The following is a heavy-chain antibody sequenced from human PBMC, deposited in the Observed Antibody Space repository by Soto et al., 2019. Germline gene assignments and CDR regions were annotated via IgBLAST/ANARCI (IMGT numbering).Heavy chain of an antibody. D-gene: IGHD4-17*01. CDR1: GFTSSSYA. V-gene: IGHV3-21*01. CDR2: ISGSGSYI. J-gene: IGHJ6*02. CDR3: ARDTTVYYYGMDV. Sequence: PGGSLRLSCAASGFTSSSYAMSWVRQAPGKGLEWVSAISGSGSYIYYADSVKGRFTISRDNAKNSLYLQMNSLRAEDTAVYYCARDTTVYYYGMDVWGQGTTVTVSS.